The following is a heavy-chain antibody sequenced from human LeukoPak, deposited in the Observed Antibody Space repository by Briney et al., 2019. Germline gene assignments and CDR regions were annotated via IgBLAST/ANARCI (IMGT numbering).Heavy chain of an antibody. CDR1: GFTFSSIA. CDR2: ISGSGGGT. J-gene: IGHJ4*02. Sequence: GGSLRLSCAASGFTFSSIAMSWVRQAPDKGLEWVSSISGSGGGTYYADSVKGRFTISRDDSKNTLYLQMNSLRADDTAVYYCAKDLGRYRNNFFDYWGQGNLVTVSS. D-gene: IGHD1-26*01. V-gene: IGHV3-23*01. CDR3: AKDLGRYRNNFFDY.